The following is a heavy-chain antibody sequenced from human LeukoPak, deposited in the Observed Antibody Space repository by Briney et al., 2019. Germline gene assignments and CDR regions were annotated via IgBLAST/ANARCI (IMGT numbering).Heavy chain of an antibody. CDR3: ARDLTVTTKAFDI. Sequence: SETLSLTCTVSGYSISSGYYWGWIRQPPGKGLEWIGSIYHSGSTYYNPSLKSRVTISVDTSKNQFSLKLSSVTAADTAVYYCARDLTVTTKAFDIWGQGTVVTVSS. J-gene: IGHJ3*02. V-gene: IGHV4-38-2*02. D-gene: IGHD4-17*01. CDR2: IYHSGST. CDR1: GYSISSGYY.